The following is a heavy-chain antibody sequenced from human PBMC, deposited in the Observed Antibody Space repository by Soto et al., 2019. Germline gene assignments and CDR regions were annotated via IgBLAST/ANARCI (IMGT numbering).Heavy chain of an antibody. CDR1: GFTFSSYS. CDR3: ARDGLNTGYSSSWYGGGYYYGMDV. Sequence: EVQLVESGGGLVQPGGSLRLSCAASGFTFSSYSMNWVRQAPGKGLEWVSYISSSSSTIYYADSVKGRFTISRDNAKNSLYLQMNSLRAEDTAVYYCARDGLNTGYSSSWYGGGYYYGMDVWGQGTTVTVSS. D-gene: IGHD6-13*01. V-gene: IGHV3-48*01. CDR2: ISSSSSTI. J-gene: IGHJ6*02.